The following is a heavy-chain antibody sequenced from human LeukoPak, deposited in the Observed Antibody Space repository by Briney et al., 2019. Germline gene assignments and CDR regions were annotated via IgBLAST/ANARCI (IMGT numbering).Heavy chain of an antibody. CDR2: IIPIFGTA. Sequence: SVKVSCKASGGTFSSYAISWVRQAPGQGLEWMGGIIPIFGTANYAQKFQGRVTITADESTSTAYMELSSLRSEDTAVYYCARDSSGAAAGTWFDPWGQGTLVTVSS. CDR1: GGTFSSYA. J-gene: IGHJ5*02. CDR3: ARDSSGAAAGTWFDP. D-gene: IGHD6-13*01. V-gene: IGHV1-69*01.